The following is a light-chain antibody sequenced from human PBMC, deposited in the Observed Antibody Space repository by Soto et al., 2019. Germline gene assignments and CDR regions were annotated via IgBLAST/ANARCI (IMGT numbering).Light chain of an antibody. CDR2: EVS. CDR1: SSDIGAYNY. J-gene: IGLJ3*02. Sequence: QSALTQPPSASGSPGQSVTISCTGTSSDIGAYNYVSWYQQHPGKAPKLMIHEVSKRPSGVPDRFSGSKSSNTASLTVSGLQAEDEADYYCSSYAGSNDRWVFGGGTKVTVL. CDR3: SSYAGSNDRWV. V-gene: IGLV2-8*01.